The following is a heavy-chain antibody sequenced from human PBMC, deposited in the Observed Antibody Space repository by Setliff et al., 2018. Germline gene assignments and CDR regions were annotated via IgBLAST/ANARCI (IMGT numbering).Heavy chain of an antibody. CDR2: IYYSGST. V-gene: IGHV4-39*07. CDR1: GGSISTSSYY. CDR3: ARVRSYGSGSWTFDP. J-gene: IGHJ5*02. Sequence: PSETLSLTCTVSGGSISTSSYYWGWIRQPPGKGLEWIGSIYYSGSTYYNPSLKSRVTISVDTSKNQFSLKLSSVTAADTALYYCARVRSYGSGSWTFDPWGQGTLVTVSS. D-gene: IGHD3-10*01.